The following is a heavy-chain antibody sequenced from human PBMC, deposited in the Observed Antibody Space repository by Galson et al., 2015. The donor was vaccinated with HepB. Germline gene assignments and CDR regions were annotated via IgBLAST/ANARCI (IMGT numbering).Heavy chain of an antibody. D-gene: IGHD7-27*01. V-gene: IGHV3-48*02. CDR3: ARGPRTGDPNRFDY. CDR1: GFTFSDYA. J-gene: IGHJ4*02. CDR2: ISLSGNIV. Sequence: SLRLSCATSGFTFSDYAMNWVRQAPGKGLEWLSYISLSGNIVYYAGSVKGRFTISTDNAKNSLYLQMNSLRDEDTAIYYCARGPRTGDPNRFDYWGQGSLVTVSS.